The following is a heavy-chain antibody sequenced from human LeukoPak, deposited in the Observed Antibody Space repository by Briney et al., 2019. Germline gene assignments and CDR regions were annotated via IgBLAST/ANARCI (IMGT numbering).Heavy chain of an antibody. CDR3: ARGSYYYSYYYYMDV. CDR2: IYHSGST. Sequence: PSETLSLTCTVSGYSISSGYYWGWIRQPPGKGLEWIGSIYHSGSTYYNPSLKSRVTISVDTSKNQFSLKLSSVTAADTAVYYCARGSYYYSYYYYMDVWGKGTTVTISS. D-gene: IGHD3-10*01. J-gene: IGHJ6*03. CDR1: GYSISSGYY. V-gene: IGHV4-38-2*02.